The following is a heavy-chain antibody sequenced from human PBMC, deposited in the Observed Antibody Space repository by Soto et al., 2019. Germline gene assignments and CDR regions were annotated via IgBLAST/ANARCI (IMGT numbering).Heavy chain of an antibody. Sequence: EVQLVESGGGLVQPGRSLRLSCAASGFTFDNCGMHWVRKAPGKGLEWVAGISWDSSTIGYADSVKGGFIISIDDAKNSLSPQMDSLRGEDTALYYCVHGRYRTMATPLDHWGQGTQVIVSS. CDR1: GFTFDNCG. V-gene: IGHV3-9*01. CDR3: VHGRYRTMATPLDH. D-gene: IGHD2-15*01. J-gene: IGHJ4*02. CDR2: ISWDSSTI.